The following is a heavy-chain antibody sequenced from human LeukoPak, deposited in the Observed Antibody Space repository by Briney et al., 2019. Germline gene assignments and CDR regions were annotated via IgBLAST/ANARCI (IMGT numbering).Heavy chain of an antibody. J-gene: IGHJ4*02. Sequence: SETLSLTCTVSGGSVSSGSYYWSWIRQPPGKGLEWIGYIYYSGSTNYNPSLKSRVTISVDTSKNQFSLKLSSVTAADTAVYYCARLGIAAASYYFDYWGQRTLVTVSS. CDR1: GGSVSSGSYY. V-gene: IGHV4-61*01. D-gene: IGHD6-13*01. CDR2: IYYSGST. CDR3: ARLGIAAASYYFDY.